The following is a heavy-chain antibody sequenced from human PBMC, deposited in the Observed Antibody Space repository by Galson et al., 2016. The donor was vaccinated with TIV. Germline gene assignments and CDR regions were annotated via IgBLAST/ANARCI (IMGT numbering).Heavy chain of an antibody. CDR2: SGPEQHKK. V-gene: IGHV1-24*01. CDR3: ASVAWFPGLSLDN. J-gene: IGHJ4*02. D-gene: IGHD2/OR15-2a*01. CDR1: GDSLSDLS. Sequence: SVKVSCKVSGDSLSDLSMHWVRQAPGKGLEWMAGSGPEQHKKIYAQKLEGRVTLTDDTSTDTAFLELSSLSFEDTAVCYCASVAWFPGLSLDNWGQGTLVIVSS.